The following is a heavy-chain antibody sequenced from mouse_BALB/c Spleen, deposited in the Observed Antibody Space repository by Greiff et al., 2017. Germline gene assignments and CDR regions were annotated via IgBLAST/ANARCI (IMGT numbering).Heavy chain of an antibody. CDR1: GYTFTSYT. CDR3: FYYRYQAWFAY. D-gene: IGHD2-14*01. Sequence: VQLQQSAAELARPGASVKMSCKASGYTFTSYTMHWVKQRPGQGLEWIGYINPSSGYTEYNQKFKDKTTLTADKSSSTAYMQLSSLTSEDSAVYYCFYYRYQAWFAYWGQGTLVTVSA. CDR2: INPSSGYT. J-gene: IGHJ3*01. V-gene: IGHV1-4*02.